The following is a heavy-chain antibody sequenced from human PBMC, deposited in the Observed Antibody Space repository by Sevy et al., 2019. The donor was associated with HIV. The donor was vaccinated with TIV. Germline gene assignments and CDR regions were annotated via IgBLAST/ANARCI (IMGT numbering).Heavy chain of an antibody. CDR2: IIPIFGTP. CDR1: GDTFSTYG. Sequence: ASVKVSCKGSGDTFSTYGLSWVRQAPGQGLEWMGGIIPIFGTPNYAQTFQGRVTITADESASTAYMELSSLRSEDTALYYCAREGGVPTTGDHDAFDIWGHGTLVTVSS. J-gene: IGHJ3*02. V-gene: IGHV1-69*13. CDR3: AREGGVPTTGDHDAFDI. D-gene: IGHD7-27*01.